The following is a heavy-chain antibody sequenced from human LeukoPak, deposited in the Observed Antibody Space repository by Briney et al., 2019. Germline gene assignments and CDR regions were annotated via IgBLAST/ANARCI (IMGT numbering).Heavy chain of an antibody. D-gene: IGHD4-17*01. CDR3: ARSDGDYVEYFDL. V-gene: IGHV1-2*02. CDR1: GYTFTGYY. CDR2: INPNSGGT. Sequence: ASVKVSCKASGYTFTGYYMHWVRQAPGQGLEWMGWINPNSGGTNYAQKLQGRVTMTTDTSTSTAYMELRSLRSDDTAVYYCARSDGDYVEYFDLWGRGTLVTVSS. J-gene: IGHJ2*01.